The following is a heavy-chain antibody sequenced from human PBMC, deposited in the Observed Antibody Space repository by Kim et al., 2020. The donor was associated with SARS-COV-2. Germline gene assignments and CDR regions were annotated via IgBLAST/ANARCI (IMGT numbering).Heavy chain of an antibody. D-gene: IGHD3-10*01. CDR3: AKGPGESTLYYFDY. Sequence: GGSLRLSCAASGFTFSSYGMHWVRQAPGKGLEWVAVISYDGSNKYYADSVKGRFTISRDNSKNTLYLQMNSLRAEDTAVYYCAKGPGESTLYYFDYWGQGTLVTVSS. CDR2: ISYDGSNK. CDR1: GFTFSSYG. J-gene: IGHJ4*02. V-gene: IGHV3-30*18.